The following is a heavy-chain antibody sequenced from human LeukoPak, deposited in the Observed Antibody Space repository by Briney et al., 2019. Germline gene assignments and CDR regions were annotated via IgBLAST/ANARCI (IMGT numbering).Heavy chain of an antibody. V-gene: IGHV3-23*01. CDR1: GFTFSSYA. CDR2: ISGSGGST. J-gene: IGHJ6*02. Sequence: GGSLRLSCAASGFTFSSYAMSWVRQAPGEGLEWVSAISGSGGSTYYADSVKGRFTISRDNSKNTLYLQMNSLRAEDTAVYYCARGLGGFGGFYYYNMDVWGQGTTVTVSS. D-gene: IGHD3-10*01. CDR3: ARGLGGFGGFYYYNMDV.